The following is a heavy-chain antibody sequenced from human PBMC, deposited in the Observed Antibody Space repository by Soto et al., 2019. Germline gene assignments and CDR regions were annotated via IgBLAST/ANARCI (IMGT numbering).Heavy chain of an antibody. D-gene: IGHD3-22*01. CDR3: ARDNYDRRGYLYGHAFDY. J-gene: IGHJ4*02. V-gene: IGHV1-18*01. CDR2: ISAYNGNT. Sequence: GKGLEWMGWISAYNGNTNYAQKLQGRVTMTTDTSTSTAYMELRSLRSDDTAVYYCARDNYDRRGYLYGHAFDYWGQRNQVSDPS.